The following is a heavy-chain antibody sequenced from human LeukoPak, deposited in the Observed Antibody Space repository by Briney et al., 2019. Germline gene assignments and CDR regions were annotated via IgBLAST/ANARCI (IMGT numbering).Heavy chain of an antibody. CDR3: ARSTYYYDSSSDY. CDR1: GGSISSGGYS. J-gene: IGHJ4*02. CDR2: IYHSGST. Sequence: SETLSLTCAVSGGSISSGGYSWSWLRQPPGKGLEWIGYIYHSGSTYYNPSLKSRVTISVDRSKNQFSLKLSSVTAADTAVYYRARSTYYYDSSSDYWGQGTLVTVSS. D-gene: IGHD3-22*01. V-gene: IGHV4-30-2*01.